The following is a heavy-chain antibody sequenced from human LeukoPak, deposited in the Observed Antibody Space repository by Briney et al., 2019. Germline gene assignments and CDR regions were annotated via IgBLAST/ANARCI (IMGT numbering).Heavy chain of an antibody. CDR3: ARDSVVLMVYAMPNWFDP. Sequence: ASVKVSCKASGYTFTSYGISWVRQAPGQGLEWMGWVSAYNGNANYAQKLQGRVTMTTDTSTSTAYMELRSLRSDDTAVYYCARDSVVLMVYAMPNWFDPWGQGTLVTVSS. D-gene: IGHD2-8*01. V-gene: IGHV1-18*01. J-gene: IGHJ5*02. CDR2: VSAYNGNA. CDR1: GYTFTSYG.